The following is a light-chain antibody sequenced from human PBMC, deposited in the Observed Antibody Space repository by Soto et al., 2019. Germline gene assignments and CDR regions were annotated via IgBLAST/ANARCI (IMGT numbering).Light chain of an antibody. V-gene: IGKV1-33*01. CDR2: DAS. Sequence: DIQSTQSRTSVSPGVLDIVTITCQVSQNINNYFSWYQQKPGRAPKLLIYDASNLEAGVPSRFRGSGSGTDFTFTISRLQTEDIATYYCQQYENLPTFGQGTRLEI. CDR3: QQYENLPT. CDR1: QNINNY. J-gene: IGKJ5*01.